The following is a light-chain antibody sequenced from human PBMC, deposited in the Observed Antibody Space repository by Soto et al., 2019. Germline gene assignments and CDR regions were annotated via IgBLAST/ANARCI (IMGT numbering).Light chain of an antibody. J-gene: IGLJ3*02. CDR3: SSYTGSSTLQWV. Sequence: QSALTQPASVSGSPGQSITISCTGTSSDIGTYNYVSWYQQHPGKAPKLIISEVSNRPSGVSNRFSASKSGNTASLTISGLQAEDDAHYYCSSYTGSSTLQWVFGGGTKLTVL. CDR2: EVS. CDR1: SSDIGTYNY. V-gene: IGLV2-14*01.